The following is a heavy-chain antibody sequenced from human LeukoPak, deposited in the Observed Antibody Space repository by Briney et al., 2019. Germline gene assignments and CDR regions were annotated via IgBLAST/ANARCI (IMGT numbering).Heavy chain of an antibody. J-gene: IGHJ4*02. Sequence: GGSLRLSCAASGFSFPSHSFHWLRQSPGKGLEWVAYIGTSSSTIYQAKSVKGRFSISRDNAKNSLFLQMDSLRVEDTAVYYCARDRGTFGVVDSWGQGNLVAVSS. CDR1: GFSFPSHS. V-gene: IGHV3-48*04. D-gene: IGHD3-3*01. CDR2: IGTSSSTI. CDR3: ARDRGTFGVVDS.